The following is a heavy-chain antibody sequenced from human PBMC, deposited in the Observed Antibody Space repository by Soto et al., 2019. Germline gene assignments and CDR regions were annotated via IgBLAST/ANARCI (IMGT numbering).Heavy chain of an antibody. CDR2: ISGSGGST. CDR3: AKDVLRFLEWLFVFDY. J-gene: IGHJ4*02. CDR1: GFTFSSYA. D-gene: IGHD3-3*01. V-gene: IGHV3-23*01. Sequence: EVQLLESGGGLVQPGGSLRLSCAASGFTFSSYAMSWVRQAPGKGLEWVSAISGSGGSTYYADSVKGRFTISRDNSKNTLYLQMNSLRAEDTAVYYCAKDVLRFLEWLFVFDYWGQGTLVTVSS.